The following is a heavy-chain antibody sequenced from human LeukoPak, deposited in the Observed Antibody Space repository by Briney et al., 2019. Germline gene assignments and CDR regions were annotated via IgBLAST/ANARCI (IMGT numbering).Heavy chain of an antibody. Sequence: PSKTLSLTCAVSGESFSGNFWTWIRQSPGKGLEWIGEIDNNGITNYNPSLKSRVTISVDTSKNQFSLKLSSVTAADTAVYYCARPKGIAASNWFDPWGQGTLVTVSS. CDR1: GESFSGNF. CDR3: ARPKGIAASNWFDP. D-gene: IGHD6-13*01. J-gene: IGHJ5*02. CDR2: IDNNGIT. V-gene: IGHV4-34*01.